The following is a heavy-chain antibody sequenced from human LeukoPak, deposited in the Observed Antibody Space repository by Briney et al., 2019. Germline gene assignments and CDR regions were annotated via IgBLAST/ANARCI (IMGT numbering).Heavy chain of an antibody. Sequence: PSVKVSCKASGYTFTSYGISWVRQGPGQGLEWMGWMSVYDGKTNYAQKLKGRVTMTTNTSPSTAYMELRSLSSDDTAVYYCARDPGEVVVPAAKSGYYYYMDVWGKRTTVTVSS. D-gene: IGHD2-2*01. V-gene: IGHV1-18*01. CDR1: GYTFTSYG. CDR2: MSVYDGKT. J-gene: IGHJ6*03. CDR3: ARDPGEVVVPAAKSGYYYYMDV.